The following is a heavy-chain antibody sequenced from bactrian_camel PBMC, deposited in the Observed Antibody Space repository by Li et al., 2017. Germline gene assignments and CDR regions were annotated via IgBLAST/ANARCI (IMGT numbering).Heavy chain of an antibody. V-gene: IGHV3S40*01. CDR3: AKDSKTVGFEYNY. CDR1: GFTFSSTA. J-gene: IGHJ4*01. Sequence: VQLVESGGDLVQPGGSLRLSCAASGFTFSSTAMSWVRQAPGKGLEWVSRSNSGGGSTYYADSVKGRLTISRDNAKNTVYLQLNSLKTEDMAMYYCAKDSKTVGFEYNYWGQGTQVTVS. CDR2: SNSGGGST. D-gene: IGHD1*01.